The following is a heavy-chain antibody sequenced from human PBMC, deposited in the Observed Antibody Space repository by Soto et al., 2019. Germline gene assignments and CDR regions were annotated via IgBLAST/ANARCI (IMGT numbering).Heavy chain of an antibody. CDR3: STFFRYYYDSSDPSYYGMDV. V-gene: IGHV3-15*07. J-gene: IGHJ6*02. D-gene: IGHD3-22*01. CDR2: IKSKTDGGTT. Sequence: GGSLRLSCAASGFTFSNAWMNWVRQAPGKGLEWVGRIKSKTDGGTTDYDAPVNGRFTISRDDSKNTLNLQMNSLKTEDTAVYFFSTFFRYYYDSSDPSYYGMDVWGQGTTVTVSS. CDR1: GFTFSNAW.